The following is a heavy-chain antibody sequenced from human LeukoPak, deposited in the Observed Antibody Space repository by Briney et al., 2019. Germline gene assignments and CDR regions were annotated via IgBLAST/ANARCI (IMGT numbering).Heavy chain of an antibody. CDR2: INPSGGST. D-gene: IGHD3-10*01. CDR1: GYTFTSYY. CDR3: ARSAEGPCSPGLGFDY. J-gene: IGHJ4*02. Sequence: ASVKVSCKASGYTFTSYYMHWVRQAPGQGLEWMGIINPSGGSTSYAQKFQGRVTMTRDTSTSTVYMELSSLRSEDTAVYYCARSAEGPCSPGLGFDYWGQGTLLTVSS. V-gene: IGHV1-46*01.